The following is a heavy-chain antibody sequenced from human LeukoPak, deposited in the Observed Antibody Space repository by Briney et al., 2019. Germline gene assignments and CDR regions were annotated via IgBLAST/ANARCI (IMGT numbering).Heavy chain of an antibody. V-gene: IGHV1-8*01. CDR3: AREFRHQPY. CDR2: MNPSSGKT. Sequence: GASVKVSCKASGDPFTSYDVNWVRQATGQGLEWMGYMNPSSGKTGYAQNFQGRLTLTWGTSVSTAYMELSSLRSDDTAVYYCAREFRHQPYWGQGTLVTVSS. CDR1: GDPFTSYD. D-gene: IGHD2-2*01. J-gene: IGHJ4*02.